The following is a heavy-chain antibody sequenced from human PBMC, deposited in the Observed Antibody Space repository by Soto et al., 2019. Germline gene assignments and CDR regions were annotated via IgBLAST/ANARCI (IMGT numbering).Heavy chain of an antibody. Sequence: QVQLVESGGGVAQPGRSLRLSCTVSGFTFSGHAMHWVRQAPGKGLEWVTQIWYDGSNKYYAESVKGRFTISRDNSKNTLYLHMNSLRVEDTAVYYCATDGQGLAPYALDVWGQGTSVTVSS. CDR1: GFTFSGHA. CDR2: IWYDGSNK. D-gene: IGHD6-19*01. J-gene: IGHJ6*02. CDR3: ATDGQGLAPYALDV. V-gene: IGHV3-33*01.